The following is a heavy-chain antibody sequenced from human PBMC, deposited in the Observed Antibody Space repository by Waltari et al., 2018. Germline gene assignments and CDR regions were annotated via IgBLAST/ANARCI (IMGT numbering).Heavy chain of an antibody. Sequence: QLQLQESGPGLVKPSETLSLTCTVSGCSLSSSSYAWGWIRQPPGKGLEWIVSIYYSGSTYYNPSLKSRVTISVDTSKTQFSLKLSSVTAADTAVYYCAGPIAAAGIGRMDYWGQGTLVTVSS. V-gene: IGHV4-39*01. D-gene: IGHD6-13*01. CDR1: GCSLSSSSYA. CDR3: AGPIAAAGIGRMDY. CDR2: IYYSGST. J-gene: IGHJ4*02.